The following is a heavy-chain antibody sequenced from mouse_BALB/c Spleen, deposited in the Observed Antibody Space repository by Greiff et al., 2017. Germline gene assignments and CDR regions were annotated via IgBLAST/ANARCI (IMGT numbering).Heavy chain of an antibody. J-gene: IGHJ4*01. CDR1: GFNIKDYY. CDR2: IDPENGNT. D-gene: IGHD2-1*01. CDR3: AYYGNYDASAMDY. V-gene: IGHV14-1*02. Sequence: VHVKQSGAELVRPGALVKLSCKASGFNIKDYYMHWVKQRPEQGLEWIGWIDPENGNTIYDPKFQGKASITADTSSNTAYLQLISLTSEDTAVYYVAYYGNYDASAMDYWGQGTAVTVSS.